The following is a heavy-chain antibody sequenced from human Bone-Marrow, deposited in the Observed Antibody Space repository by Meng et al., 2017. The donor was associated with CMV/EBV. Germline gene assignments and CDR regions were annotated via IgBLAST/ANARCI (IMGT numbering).Heavy chain of an antibody. J-gene: IGHJ6*02. CDR1: GFTFSSYS. V-gene: IGHV3-21*01. CDR3: ARDGVLRFLEWLSVYYYYGMDV. Sequence: GGSLRLSCAASGFTFSSYSMNWVHQAPGKGLEWVSSISSSSSYIYYADSVKGRFTISRDNAKNSLYLQMNSLRAEDTAVYYCARDGVLRFLEWLSVYYYYGMDVWGQGTTVTVPS. CDR2: ISSSSSYI. D-gene: IGHD3-3*01.